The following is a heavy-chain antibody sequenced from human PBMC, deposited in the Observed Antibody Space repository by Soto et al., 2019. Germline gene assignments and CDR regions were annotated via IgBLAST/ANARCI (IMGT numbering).Heavy chain of an antibody. CDR1: GFTFSSYR. CDR3: ARAEYSSSSMLSP. V-gene: IGHV3-7*01. CDR2: IKQDGSEK. D-gene: IGHD6-6*01. Sequence: EVQLVESGGGLVQPGGSLRLSCAASGFTFSSYRMSWVRQAPGKGLEWVANIKQDGSEKYYVDSVKGRFTISRDNAKNSLYLQMNSLRAEDTAVYYCARAEYSSSSMLSPWGQGTLVTVSS. J-gene: IGHJ5*02.